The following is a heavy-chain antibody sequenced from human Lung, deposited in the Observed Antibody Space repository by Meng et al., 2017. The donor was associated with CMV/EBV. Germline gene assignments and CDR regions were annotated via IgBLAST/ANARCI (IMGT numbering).Heavy chain of an antibody. CDR3: AKDRGATNRYGMDV. V-gene: IGHV3-9*01. D-gene: IGHD1-26*01. CDR2: ISWNSGSI. J-gene: IGHJ6*02. Sequence: SLKISCAASGFTFGDYAMHWVRQAPGKGLEWVSGISWNSGSIGYADSVKGRFTISRDNAKNSLYLQMNSLRAEDTALYYCAKDRGATNRYGMDVWGQGXTVTASS. CDR1: GFTFGDYA.